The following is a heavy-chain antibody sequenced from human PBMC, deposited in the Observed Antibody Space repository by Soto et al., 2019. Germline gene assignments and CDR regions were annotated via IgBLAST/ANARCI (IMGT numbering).Heavy chain of an antibody. CDR1: GDSVTSHY. CDR2: IYYSGST. J-gene: IGHJ4*02. V-gene: IGHV4-59*02. Sequence: PSETLSLTCSFSGDSVTSHYLTWIRQSPEKGLEWIGYIYYSGSTYYNPSLKSRVTISVDTSKNQFSLKLSSVTAADTAVHYCARDRGNGYCSGGSCYPRAYFDYWGQGTLVTVSS. CDR3: ARDRGNGYCSGGSCYPRAYFDY. D-gene: IGHD2-15*01.